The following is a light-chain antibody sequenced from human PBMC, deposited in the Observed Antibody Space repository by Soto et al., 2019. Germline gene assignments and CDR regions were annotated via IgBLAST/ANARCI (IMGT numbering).Light chain of an antibody. Sequence: EIVMTQSPTILSVSPGERATLSCRASQSVSSNLAWYQQKPGQAPRLLIYGVYTRAPGIPARFSGSGSGTEFTLTISSLQSEDFAVYYCQQYQQWPFYTFGQGTKLEIK. CDR2: GVY. CDR3: QQYQQWPFYT. CDR1: QSVSSN. J-gene: IGKJ2*01. V-gene: IGKV3D-15*01.